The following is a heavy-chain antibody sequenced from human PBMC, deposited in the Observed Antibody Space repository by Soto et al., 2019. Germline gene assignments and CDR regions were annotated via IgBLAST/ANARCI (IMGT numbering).Heavy chain of an antibody. CDR1: GGSFSGYY. CDR2: INHSGST. J-gene: IGHJ5*02. D-gene: IGHD6-13*01. V-gene: IGHV4-34*01. Sequence: SETLSLTCAVYGGSFSGYYWSWIRQPPGKGLEWIGEINHSGSTNYNPSLKSRVTISVDTSKNQFSLKLSSVTAADTAVYYCARSLVGQQLYYKNQRFDPWGQGTLVTVSS. CDR3: ARSLVGQQLYYKNQRFDP.